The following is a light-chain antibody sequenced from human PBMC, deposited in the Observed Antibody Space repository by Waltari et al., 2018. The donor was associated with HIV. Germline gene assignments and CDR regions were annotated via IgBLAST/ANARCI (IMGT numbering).Light chain of an antibody. J-gene: IGLJ2*01. CDR1: SPNIGAGYV. V-gene: IGLV1-40*01. CDR3: QSYDSSLSAPVV. CDR2: GNS. Sequence: QSVLTPPPSVSGAPGQRVTISCTGSSPNIGAGYVVHWYQQLPGTAPKLLIYGNSNRPSGVPDRFSGSKSGTSASLAITGLQAEDEADYYCQSYDSSLSAPVVFGGGTKLTVL.